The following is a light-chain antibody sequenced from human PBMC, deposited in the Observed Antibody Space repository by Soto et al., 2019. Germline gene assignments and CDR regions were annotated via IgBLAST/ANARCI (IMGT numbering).Light chain of an antibody. CDR3: QQRSNWRALT. Sequence: EIVLTQCPATVSLSPGERATLSCRASQSVSSYLAWYQQKPGQAPRLLIYDASNRATGIPARFSGSGSGTDFTLTISSLEPEDFAVYYCQQRSNWRALTFGGGTKVEIK. V-gene: IGKV3-11*01. CDR2: DAS. CDR1: QSVSSY. J-gene: IGKJ4*01.